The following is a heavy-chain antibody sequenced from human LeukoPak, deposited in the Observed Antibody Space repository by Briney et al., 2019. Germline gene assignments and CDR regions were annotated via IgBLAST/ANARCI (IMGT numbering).Heavy chain of an antibody. D-gene: IGHD2-8*01. V-gene: IGHV3-23*01. CDR1: GFTFSSYA. CDR2: ISDTGATT. CDR3: AKDTSIGRYCTNGVCSPFDY. J-gene: IGHJ4*02. Sequence: GGSLRLSSAGSGFTFSSYAMSWVRQAPGKGLEWVSAISDTGATTYDADSVKGRFTISRDNSRSTLYLQMNSLRAEDTALYYCAKDTSIGRYCTNGVCSPFDYWGQGTLVTVSS.